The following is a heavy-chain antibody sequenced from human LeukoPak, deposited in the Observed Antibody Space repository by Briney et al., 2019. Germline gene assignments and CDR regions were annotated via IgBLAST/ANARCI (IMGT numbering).Heavy chain of an antibody. D-gene: IGHD3-9*01. V-gene: IGHV1-18*04. CDR3: ARGYDILTGYYPHDY. CDR2: ISAYNGNT. CDR1: GYTFTDYY. J-gene: IGHJ4*02. Sequence: ASVKVSCKASGYTFTDYYIHWVRQAPGQGLEWMGWISAYNGNTNYAQKLQGRVTMTTDTSTSTAYMELRSLRSDDTAVYYCARGYDILTGYYPHDYWGQGTLVTVSS.